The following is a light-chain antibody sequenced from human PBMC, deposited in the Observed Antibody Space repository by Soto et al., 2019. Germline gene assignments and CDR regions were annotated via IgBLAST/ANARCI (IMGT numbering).Light chain of an antibody. CDR3: QQYDNWPPWT. CDR1: QSVSNK. Sequence: EVVMTQSPATLSVSPGERATLSCRASQSVSNKLAWYQQKPGQAPRLLIYGASTRATGIPARFSGSGSATEFTLTISSLQSEDFAVYYCQQYDNWPPWTFGQGTKVDIK. V-gene: IGKV3-15*01. J-gene: IGKJ1*01. CDR2: GAS.